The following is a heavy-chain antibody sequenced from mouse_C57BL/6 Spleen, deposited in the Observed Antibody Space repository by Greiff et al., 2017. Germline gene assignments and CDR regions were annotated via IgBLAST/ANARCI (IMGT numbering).Heavy chain of an antibody. CDR1: GFTFSSYA. Sequence: EVQGVESGGGLVKPGGSLKLSCAASGFTFSSYAMSWVRQTPEKRLEWVATISDGGSYTYYPDNVKGRFTISRDNAKNNLYLQMSHLKSEDTAMYYCARDITTGDYFDYWGQGTTLTVSS. CDR3: ARDITTGDYFDY. J-gene: IGHJ2*01. V-gene: IGHV5-4*01. CDR2: ISDGGSYT. D-gene: IGHD1-1*01.